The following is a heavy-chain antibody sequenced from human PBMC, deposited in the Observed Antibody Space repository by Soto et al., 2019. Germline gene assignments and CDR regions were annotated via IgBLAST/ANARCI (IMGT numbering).Heavy chain of an antibody. CDR3: ARDEDDSPFDY. D-gene: IGHD1-1*01. V-gene: IGHV4-4*02. CDR1: GDSISSPNW. J-gene: IGHJ4*02. CDR2: IYHSGST. Sequence: SETLPVTCGISGDSISSPNWWTWVRQPPGEGLEWIGEIYHSGSTNYNPSLKSRVTISLDKSKSQFSLRLRSLTAADTAIYYCARDEDDSPFDYWGQGILVTVSS.